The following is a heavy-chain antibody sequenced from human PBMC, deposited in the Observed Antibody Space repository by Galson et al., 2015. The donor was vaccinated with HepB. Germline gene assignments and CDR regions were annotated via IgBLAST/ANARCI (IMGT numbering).Heavy chain of an antibody. CDR3: ARPGGLNYFDY. CDR1: GFTFSEHY. J-gene: IGHJ4*02. D-gene: IGHD3-10*01. CDR2: TRNKDNSYTT. V-gene: IGHV3-72*01. Sequence: SLRLSCAASGFTFSEHYMDWVRQAPGKGLEWVGRTRNKDNSYTTEYAASVKGRFTISRDDSKNSLCLQMNSLKTEDTAVYYCARPGGLNYFDYWGQGTLVTVSS.